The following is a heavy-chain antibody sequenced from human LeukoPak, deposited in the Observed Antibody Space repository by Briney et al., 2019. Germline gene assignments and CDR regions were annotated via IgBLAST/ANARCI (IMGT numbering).Heavy chain of an antibody. Sequence: GGSLRLSCAASGFTFSSYAMHWVRQAPGKGLEWVAVISYDGSNKYYADSVKGRFTISRDNSKSTLYLQMNSLRAEDTAVYYCARSTGTTIFDYWGQGTLVTVSS. CDR2: ISYDGSNK. V-gene: IGHV3-30*04. D-gene: IGHD1-1*01. CDR3: ARSTGTTIFDY. CDR1: GFTFSSYA. J-gene: IGHJ4*02.